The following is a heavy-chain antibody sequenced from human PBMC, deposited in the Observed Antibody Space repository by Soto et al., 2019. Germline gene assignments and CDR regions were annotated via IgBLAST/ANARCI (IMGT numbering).Heavy chain of an antibody. D-gene: IGHD6-13*01. CDR3: AKDGQQLAPYSMDV. Sequence: RSLRLSCAASVFTFSHYAMHWVRQAPGKGLEWVAQIWYDGSNKYYADSVKGRLTISRDNSKNTVFLQMNSLRAEDTAVYFCAKDGQQLAPYSMDVWGQGTTVTVSS. CDR2: IWYDGSNK. CDR1: VFTFSHYA. J-gene: IGHJ6*02. V-gene: IGHV3-33*03.